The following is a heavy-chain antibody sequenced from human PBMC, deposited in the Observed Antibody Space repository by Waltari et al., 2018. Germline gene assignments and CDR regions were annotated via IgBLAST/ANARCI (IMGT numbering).Heavy chain of an antibody. CDR1: GGSISRSSYY. J-gene: IGHJ5*02. D-gene: IGHD1-7*01. CDR3: ARDGYNWNYNWFDP. V-gene: IGHV4-39*07. CDR2: IYYSGST. Sequence: QLQLQESGPGLVKPSETLSLTCTVSGGSISRSSYYLGWIRQPPGKGLEWIGSIYYSGSTYYNPSLKSRVTISVDTSKNQFSLKLSSVTAADTAVYYCARDGYNWNYNWFDPWGQGTLVTVSS.